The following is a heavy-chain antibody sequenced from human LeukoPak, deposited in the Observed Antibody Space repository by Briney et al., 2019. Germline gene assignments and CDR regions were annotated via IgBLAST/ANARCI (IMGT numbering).Heavy chain of an antibody. CDR1: GYSFISHW. J-gene: IGHJ3*02. CDR2: IHPGDSDT. Sequence: GESLKISCKGSGYSFISHWIGWVRQMPGKGLEWMGIIHPGDSDTTYSPSFQGQVTISADKSISTAYLQWSSLKASDTAMYYCARQTTVTYAFDIWGQGTMVTVSS. CDR3: ARQTTVTYAFDI. V-gene: IGHV5-51*01. D-gene: IGHD4-17*01.